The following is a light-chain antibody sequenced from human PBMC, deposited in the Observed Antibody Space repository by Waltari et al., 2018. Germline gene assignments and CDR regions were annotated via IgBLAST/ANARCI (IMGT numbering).Light chain of an antibody. CDR1: SSDVGAYKY. V-gene: IGLV2-14*03. CDR2: DAS. CDR3: SSFTTSRPWV. Sequence: QSALTQPASVSGSPGQSITISCLGSSSDVGAYKYVSWFQQHPGKAPKLIIYDASTRPSGTSHRSSGSTSDNTAPLTFSVLQADDDADYYCSSFTTSRPWVFGGGTNLTVL. J-gene: IGLJ3*02.